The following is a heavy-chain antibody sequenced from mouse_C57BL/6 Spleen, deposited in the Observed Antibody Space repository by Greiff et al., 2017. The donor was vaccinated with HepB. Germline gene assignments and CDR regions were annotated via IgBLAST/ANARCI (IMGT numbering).Heavy chain of an antibody. V-gene: IGHV1-50*01. Sequence: QVHVKQPGAELVKPGASVKLSCKASGYTFTSYWMQWVKQRPGQGLEWIGEIDPSDSYTNYNQKFKGKATLTVDTSSSTAYMQLSSLTSEDSAVYYCARNYGSSYWFAYWGQGTLVTVSA. D-gene: IGHD1-1*01. CDR1: GYTFTSYW. J-gene: IGHJ3*01. CDR2: IDPSDSYT. CDR3: ARNYGSSYWFAY.